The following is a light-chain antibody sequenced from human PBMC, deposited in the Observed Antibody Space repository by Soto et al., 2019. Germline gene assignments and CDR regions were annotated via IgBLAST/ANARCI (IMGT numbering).Light chain of an antibody. CDR2: DAS. Sequence: EIVMTQSPATLSASPGERATLSCRASQSVRTNLAWYQQKPGQAPRLLIYDASTMATGIPARFSGSGSGTEFTLTISSLQSEDFATYYCQQSYSGLYTFGQGTQLEIK. J-gene: IGKJ2*01. CDR1: QSVRTN. CDR3: QQSYSGLYT. V-gene: IGKV3-15*01.